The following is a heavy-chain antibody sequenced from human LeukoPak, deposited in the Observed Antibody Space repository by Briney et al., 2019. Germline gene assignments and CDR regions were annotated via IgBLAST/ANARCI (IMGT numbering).Heavy chain of an antibody. CDR3: ASPFPGENSGSYY. D-gene: IGHD1-26*01. V-gene: IGHV1-69*04. Sequence: GASVKVSCKASGGTFSSYAISWVRQAPGQGLEWMGRIIPILGTANYAQKFQGRVTITADKSTSTAYMELSSLRSEDTAVYYCASPFPGENSGSYYWGQGTLVTVSS. CDR1: GGTFSSYA. J-gene: IGHJ4*02. CDR2: IIPILGTA.